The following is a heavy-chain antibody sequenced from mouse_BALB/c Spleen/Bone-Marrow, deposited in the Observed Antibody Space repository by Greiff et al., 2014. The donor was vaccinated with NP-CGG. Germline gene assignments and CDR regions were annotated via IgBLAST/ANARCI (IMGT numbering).Heavy chain of an antibody. Sequence: EVMLVESGAELVKPGASVKLSCTASGFNIKDTYMHWVKQRPEQGLEWIGRIDPANGNTKYDPKFQGKATITADTSSNTAYLQLSSLTSEDTAVYYCAAYYYGSSCGFAYWGQRTLVTVSA. CDR2: IDPANGNT. D-gene: IGHD1-1*01. CDR3: AAYYYGSSCGFAY. V-gene: IGHV14-3*02. J-gene: IGHJ3*01. CDR1: GFNIKDTY.